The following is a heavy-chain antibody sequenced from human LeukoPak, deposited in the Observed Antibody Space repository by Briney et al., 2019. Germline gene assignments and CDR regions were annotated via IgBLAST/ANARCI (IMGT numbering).Heavy chain of an antibody. CDR1: GFTFSSYE. CDR2: ISSSSRFI. J-gene: IGHJ4*02. Sequence: GGSLRLSCAASGFTFSSYEMNWVRQAPGKGLEWVSLISSSSRFIYYGDSVKGRFTISRDNAKKSLYLQMNSLRAEDTAVYYCAKAANEWELLAGYFDYWGQGTLVTVSS. V-gene: IGHV3-21*01. CDR3: AKAANEWELLAGYFDY. D-gene: IGHD1-26*01.